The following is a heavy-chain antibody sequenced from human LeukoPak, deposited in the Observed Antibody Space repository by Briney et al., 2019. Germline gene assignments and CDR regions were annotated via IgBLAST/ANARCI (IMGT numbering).Heavy chain of an antibody. CDR1: GFTFSSYA. D-gene: IGHD3-22*01. CDR2: ISGSGGST. V-gene: IGHV3-23*01. CDR3: AKSLAYYYDSSGFD. J-gene: IGHJ4*02. Sequence: GGSLRLSCAASGFTFSSYAMSWVRQAPGKGLEWVSAISGSGGSTYYADFVKGRFTISRDNSKNTLYLQMNSLRAEDTAVYYCAKSLAYYYDSSGFDWGQGTLVTVSS.